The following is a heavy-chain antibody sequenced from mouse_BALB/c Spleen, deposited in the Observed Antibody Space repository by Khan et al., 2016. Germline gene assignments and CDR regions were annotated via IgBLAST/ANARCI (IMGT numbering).Heavy chain of an antibody. V-gene: IGHV1-15*01. CDR2: IDPETGGT. CDR3: RRWIIYSDNSRFDY. CDR1: GYTFTDYE. D-gene: IGHD2-1*01. J-gene: IGHJ2*01. Sequence: QVQLQQSGAELVRPGASVTLSCKASGYTFTDYEMHWVKQTPVHGLEWIGSIDPETGGTAYNQKFEGKATLTADKSSNTAYMELRSLTSEDSAVYYWRRWIIYSDNSRFDYWGQGTTLTVSS.